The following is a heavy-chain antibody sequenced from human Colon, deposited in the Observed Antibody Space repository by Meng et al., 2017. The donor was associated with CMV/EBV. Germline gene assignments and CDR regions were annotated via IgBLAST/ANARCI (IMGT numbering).Heavy chain of an antibody. CDR1: GFSFSTSE. V-gene: IGHV3-48*03. CDR3: ARGRGRGYGMDV. J-gene: IGHJ6*02. D-gene: IGHD3-10*01. Sequence: GESLKISCVASGFSFSTSEMNWVRQAPGKGLEWVSYISSGGVTINYADSVKGRFTISRDNAKNSLYLQMNSLRAEDTAIYYCARGRGRGYGMDVWGQGTTVTVSS. CDR2: ISSGGVTI.